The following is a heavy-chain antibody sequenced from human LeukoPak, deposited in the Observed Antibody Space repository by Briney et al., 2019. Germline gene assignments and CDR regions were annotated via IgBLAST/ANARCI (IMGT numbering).Heavy chain of an antibody. CDR3: ARGHLYYDKSGYYFGY. CDR2: ISFDGSEK. D-gene: IGHD3-22*01. J-gene: IGHJ4*02. Sequence: GGSLRLSCAASGFTFNNYIMHWVRQAPGKGLEWVAVISFDGSEKFYADSVKGRFTISRDNSKNTLYLQMNSLRAEDTAVFYCARGHLYYDKSGYYFGYWGQGTLVTVSS. V-gene: IGHV3-30-3*01. CDR1: GFTFNNYI.